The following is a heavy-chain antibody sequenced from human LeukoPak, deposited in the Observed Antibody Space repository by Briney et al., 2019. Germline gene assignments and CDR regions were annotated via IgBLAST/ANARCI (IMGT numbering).Heavy chain of an antibody. V-gene: IGHV3-21*01. CDR3: ARGASVVAGNDNAFDI. J-gene: IGHJ3*02. CDR1: GFTFTTYW. D-gene: IGHD6-19*01. CDR2: ISTSSSYI. Sequence: PGGSLRLSCAASGFTFTTYWLGWVRQPPGKGLEWVSSISTSSSYIYYADSVKGRFTISRDNAKKSLYLQMNSLRADDTAVYYCARGASVVAGNDNAFDIWGQGTMVTVSS.